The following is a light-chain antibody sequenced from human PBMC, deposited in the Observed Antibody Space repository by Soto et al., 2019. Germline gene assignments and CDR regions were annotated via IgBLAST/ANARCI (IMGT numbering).Light chain of an antibody. V-gene: IGKV3-20*01. CDR3: HQYGNSPQT. CDR2: GAS. Sequence: ILLTQSPATLSLSPGEGATRCCRASQSVGSANFARYQQKPGQAPRLLIYGASSRATGIPDRFSGSGSGTVFTLTINVLEPDDFAVYYCHQYGNSPQTCGQGTKV. CDR1: QSVGSAN. J-gene: IGKJ1*01.